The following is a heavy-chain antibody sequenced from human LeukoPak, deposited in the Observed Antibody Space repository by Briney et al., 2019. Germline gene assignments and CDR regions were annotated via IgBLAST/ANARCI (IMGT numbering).Heavy chain of an antibody. CDR1: GGTFSSYA. V-gene: IGHV1-69*06. CDR3: ARGRHRFTRLLGHYYYYYMDV. Sequence: ASVKVSCKASGGTFSSYAISWVRQAPGQGLEWMGGIIPIFGTANYAQKFQGRVTITADRSTSTAYMELSSLRSEDTAVYYCARGRHRFTRLLGHYYYYYMDVWGKGTTVTISS. D-gene: IGHD2-2*01. J-gene: IGHJ6*03. CDR2: IIPIFGTA.